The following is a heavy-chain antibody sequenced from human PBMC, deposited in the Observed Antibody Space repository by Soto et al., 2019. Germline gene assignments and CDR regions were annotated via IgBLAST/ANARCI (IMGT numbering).Heavy chain of an antibody. Sequence: SVKVSCKASGGTFSSYAISWVRQAPGQGPEWMGGIIPIFGTANYAQKFQGRVTITADESTSTAYMELSSLRSEDTAVYYCASRSLGDSSAIYYYYGMDVWGQGTTVTVSS. CDR1: GGTFSSYA. D-gene: IGHD6-19*01. CDR3: ASRSLGDSSAIYYYYGMDV. CDR2: IIPIFGTA. J-gene: IGHJ6*02. V-gene: IGHV1-69*13.